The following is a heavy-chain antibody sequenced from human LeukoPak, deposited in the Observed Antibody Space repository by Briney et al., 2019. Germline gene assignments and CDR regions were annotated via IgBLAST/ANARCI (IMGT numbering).Heavy chain of an antibody. J-gene: IGHJ6*02. CDR1: GYTFTGYY. Sequence: ASVKVSCKASGYTFTGYYVHWVRQAPGQGREWMGWINPNSGGTNYAQKFQGRVTLTRDTSISTAYMELSWLRSDGTAVYYCARGFSDILYYYYGMDVWGRGTTVTVSS. CDR2: INPNSGGT. V-gene: IGHV1-2*02. CDR3: ARGFSDILYYYYGMDV. D-gene: IGHD6-25*01.